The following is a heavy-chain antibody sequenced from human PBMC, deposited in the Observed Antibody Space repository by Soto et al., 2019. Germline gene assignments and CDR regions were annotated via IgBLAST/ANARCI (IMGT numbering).Heavy chain of an antibody. CDR1: GDSVSSNSAA. CDR2: TYYRSKWFD. J-gene: IGHJ6*02. Sequence: SQTLSLTCAISGDSVSSNSAAWNWIRQSPSRGLEWLGRTYYRSKWFDDYAVSVKSRISINPDTSKNQFSLQLSSVTPEDTAVYYCTGDKYRAMDVWGQGTTVTVSS. D-gene: IGHD3-10*01. CDR3: TGDKYRAMDV. V-gene: IGHV6-1*01.